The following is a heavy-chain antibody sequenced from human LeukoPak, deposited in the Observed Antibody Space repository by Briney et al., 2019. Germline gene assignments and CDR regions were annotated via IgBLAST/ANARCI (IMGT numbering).Heavy chain of an antibody. CDR1: GFTFSSYA. CDR2: IYSGGST. V-gene: IGHV3-53*01. J-gene: IGHJ4*02. CDR3: AREPPQYCSGGSCSEGLYY. D-gene: IGHD2-15*01. Sequence: PGGSLRLSCEASGFTFSSYAMTWVRQAPGKGLEWVSVIYSGGSTYYADSVKGRFTISRDNSKNTLYLQMNSLRAEDTAVYYCAREPPQYCSGGSCSEGLYYWGQGTLDTVSS.